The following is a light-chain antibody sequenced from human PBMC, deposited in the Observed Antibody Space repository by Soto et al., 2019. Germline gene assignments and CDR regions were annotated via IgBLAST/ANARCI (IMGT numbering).Light chain of an antibody. V-gene: IGLV2-14*01. J-gene: IGLJ2*01. Sequence: QSALTQPASVSGSPGLSITISCTGTSSDVGGFESVSWYQHHPGKAPKLIIFEVSARPSGIPDRFSGSKSGNTASLTISGLQADDEADYFCSSYTSSSSADVLFGGGTNLTVL. CDR3: SSYTSSSSADVL. CDR1: SSDVGGFES. CDR2: EVS.